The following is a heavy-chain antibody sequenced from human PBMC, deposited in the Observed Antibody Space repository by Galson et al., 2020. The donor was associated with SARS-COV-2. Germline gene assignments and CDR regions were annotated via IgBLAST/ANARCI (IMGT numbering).Heavy chain of an antibody. J-gene: IGHJ3*02. D-gene: IGHD3-10*01. V-gene: IGHV4-39*01. Sequence: SQTLSLTCTVSRASINSGAFLGAWIRQPPGKGLEWITTTYSTGTTYYNPSLKSRVSISIDTSKNQVSLKLRSVTAADTAIYYCARPRLGLGELPMRIGAFDMWGQGAMVTVSS. CDR1: RASINSGAFL. CDR2: TYSTGTT. CDR3: ARPRLGLGELPMRIGAFDM.